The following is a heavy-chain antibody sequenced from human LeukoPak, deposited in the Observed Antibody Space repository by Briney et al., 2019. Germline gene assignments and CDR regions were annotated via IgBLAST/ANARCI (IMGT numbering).Heavy chain of an antibody. CDR2: IGSDNKP. D-gene: IGHD3-10*01. CDR3: AKVSGLGAFDI. CDR1: GFTFSAYA. Sequence: GGSLRLSCEASGFTFSAYAMTWVRQAPGKGLEWVSSIGSDNKPHYADSVKGRFTISRDNSKDSLYLQMNSLRTEDTALYYCAKVSGLGAFDIWGQGTMVTVSS. J-gene: IGHJ3*02. V-gene: IGHV3-43*02.